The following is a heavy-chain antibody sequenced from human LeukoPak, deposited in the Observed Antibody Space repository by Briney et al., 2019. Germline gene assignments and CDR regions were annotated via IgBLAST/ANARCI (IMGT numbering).Heavy chain of an antibody. J-gene: IGHJ4*02. V-gene: IGHV4-39*01. Sequence: SETLSLTCTVSGGSISSSSYYWGWLRQPPGKGLEWIGSIYYSGSTYYHPSLKSRVTISVDTSKNQFSLKLSSVTAADTAVYYCARQPTSGVDYWGQGTLVTVSS. D-gene: IGHD7-27*01. CDR3: ARQPTSGVDY. CDR1: GGSISSSSYY. CDR2: IYYSGST.